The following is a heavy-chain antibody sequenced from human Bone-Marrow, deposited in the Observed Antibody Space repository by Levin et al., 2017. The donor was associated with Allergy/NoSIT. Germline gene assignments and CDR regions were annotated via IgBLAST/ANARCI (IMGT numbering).Heavy chain of an antibody. CDR1: GGSINSRNYF. CDR2: IDYSGNT. CDR3: ASQGRPVEARLDDAFDV. Sequence: SETLSLTSAVSGGSINSRNYFWVWIRQRPGKGLEWIGSIDYSGNTYYNRSLESRVTISVDASKNQFSLRLTSVTAAGLALYYGASQGRPVEARLDDAFDVWGQGTKVTVSS. J-gene: IGHJ3*01. V-gene: IGHV4-39*01. D-gene: IGHD1-26*01.